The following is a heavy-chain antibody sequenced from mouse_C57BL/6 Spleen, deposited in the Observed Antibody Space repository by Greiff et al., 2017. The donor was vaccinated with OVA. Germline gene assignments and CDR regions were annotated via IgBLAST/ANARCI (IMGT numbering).Heavy chain of an antibody. CDR2: IDPEDGDT. V-gene: IGHV14-1*01. D-gene: IGHD1-1*01. Sequence: EVQLQQSGAELVRPGASVKLSCTASGFNIKDYYMHWVKQRPEQGLEWIGRIDPEDGDTEYAPKFQGKATMTADTSSNTAYLQLSSLTSEDTAVYYCTTPSYYGSRGAWFAYWGQGTLVTVSA. CDR3: TTPSYYGSRGAWFAY. CDR1: GFNIKDYY. J-gene: IGHJ3*01.